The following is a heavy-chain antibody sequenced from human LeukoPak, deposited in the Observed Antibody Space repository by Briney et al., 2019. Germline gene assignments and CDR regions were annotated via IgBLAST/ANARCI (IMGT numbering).Heavy chain of an antibody. D-gene: IGHD3-3*01. J-gene: IGHJ6*03. CDR1: GFTFNNYG. Sequence: GGSLRLSCAASGFTFNNYGMLWVRQAPGKGLEWVAFIRYDGSNKYYADSVKGRFTISRDNSKNTLYLQMNSLRAEDTAVYYCAKGSKEVLFTRDHYMDVWGKGTTVTISS. CDR2: IRYDGSNK. CDR3: AKGSKEVLFTRDHYMDV. V-gene: IGHV3-30*02.